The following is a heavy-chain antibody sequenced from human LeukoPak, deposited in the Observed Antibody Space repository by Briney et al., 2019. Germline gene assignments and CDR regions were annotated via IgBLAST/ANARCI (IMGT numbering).Heavy chain of an antibody. CDR2: ISASGFSI. D-gene: IGHD1-1*01. J-gene: IGHJ4*02. Sequence: PGGSLRLSCAASGFTFSNSAMTWVRQAPGKGLEWVSSISASGFSIYYTDSVKGRFTISRDNSKYTLSLQMNSLRAEDTAVYYCAKVDNWKYGHHDYWGQGTLVTVSS. CDR1: GFTFSNSA. V-gene: IGHV3-23*01. CDR3: AKVDNWKYGHHDY.